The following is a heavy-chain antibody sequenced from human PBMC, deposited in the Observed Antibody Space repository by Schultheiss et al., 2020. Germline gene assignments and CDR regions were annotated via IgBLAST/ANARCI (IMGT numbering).Heavy chain of an antibody. V-gene: IGHV3-48*04. CDR3: ARLKGSSGWYQGGWFDP. J-gene: IGHJ5*02. CDR1: GFTFSSYS. CDR2: ISSSGSTI. Sequence: GGSLRLSCAAAGFTFSSYSMNWVRQAPGKGLEWVSYISSSGSTIYYADSVKGRFTISRDNAKNSLYLQMNSLRAEDTAVYYCARLKGSSGWYQGGWFDPWGQGTLVTVSS. D-gene: IGHD6-19*01.